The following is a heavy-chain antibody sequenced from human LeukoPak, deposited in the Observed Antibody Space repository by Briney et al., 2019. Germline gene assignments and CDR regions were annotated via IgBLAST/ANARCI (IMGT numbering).Heavy chain of an antibody. CDR3: ARDSGNYLDAFDI. D-gene: IGHD4-11*01. J-gene: IGHJ3*02. CDR1: GFTFSSYW. V-gene: IGHV3-74*01. Sequence: GGSLRLSCAASGFTFSSYWMHWVRQAPGKGLVWVSRINSDGSNTSYADSVKGRFTISRDNAKNTLYLQMNSLRAEDTAVYYCARDSGNYLDAFDIWGQGTMVTVSS. CDR2: INSDGSNT.